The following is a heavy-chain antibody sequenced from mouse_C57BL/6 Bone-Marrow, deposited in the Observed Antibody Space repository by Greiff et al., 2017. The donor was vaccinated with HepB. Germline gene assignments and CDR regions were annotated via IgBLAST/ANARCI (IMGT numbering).Heavy chain of an antibody. J-gene: IGHJ4*01. CDR3: ARDYYGNPLYAMDY. CDR2: IYPGDGDT. CDR1: GYAFSSYW. Sequence: QVQLQQSGAELVKPGASVKISCKASGYAFSSYWMNWVKQRPGKGLEWIGQIYPGDGDTNYNGKFKGKATLTADKSSSTAYMQLSSLTSEDSAVYFCARDYYGNPLYAMDYWGQGTSVTVSS. D-gene: IGHD2-1*01. V-gene: IGHV1-80*01.